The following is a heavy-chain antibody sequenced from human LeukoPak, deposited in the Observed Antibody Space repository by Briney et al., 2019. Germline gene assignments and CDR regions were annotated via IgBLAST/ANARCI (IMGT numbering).Heavy chain of an antibody. CDR3: ARWRGHQSEFDL. J-gene: IGHJ4*02. D-gene: IGHD3-3*01. Sequence: GGSLRLSCIASGFAFSNYWITWVRQAPGKGLDWAAHINQDGSQKLYVDSVKGRFTVSRDNAQNSLYLQMNSLRAEDTAVYYYARWRGHQSEFDLWGQGTLVTVSS. V-gene: IGHV3-7*01. CDR1: GFAFSNYW. CDR2: INQDGSQK.